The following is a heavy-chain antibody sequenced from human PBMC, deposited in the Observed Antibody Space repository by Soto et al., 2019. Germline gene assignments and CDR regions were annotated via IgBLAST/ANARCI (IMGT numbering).Heavy chain of an antibody. D-gene: IGHD1-26*01. J-gene: IGHJ4*02. V-gene: IGHV3-30*03. Sequence: PEGSLRLSCVVSGCTFSAHVAHWVRQAPGKGLEWVAFISFGGRKTDYGDSVKGRFSISRDNSKRTLYLQVDRLTPEDTAVYYCARDHRNLGMGGELWGPGTLVTVSS. CDR2: ISFGGRKT. CDR3: ARDHRNLGMGGEL. CDR1: GCTFSAHV.